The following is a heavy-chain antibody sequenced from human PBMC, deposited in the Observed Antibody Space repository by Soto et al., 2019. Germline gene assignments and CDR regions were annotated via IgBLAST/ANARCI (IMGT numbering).Heavy chain of an antibody. CDR3: APRMVRGVNVNFYMDV. CDR2: ITWGGGSA. V-gene: IGHV3-23*01. D-gene: IGHD3-10*01. J-gene: IGHJ6*03. Sequence: EVQLSESGGGLVQPGGSLRLSCAASGFTFSNYAMNWVRQASGKGLEWVSTITWGGGSAYYADSVKGRSTISRDNPKNTLYLQMSSLIAEDTAVYYCAPRMVRGVNVNFYMDVWGKGTTVTVSS. CDR1: GFTFSNYA.